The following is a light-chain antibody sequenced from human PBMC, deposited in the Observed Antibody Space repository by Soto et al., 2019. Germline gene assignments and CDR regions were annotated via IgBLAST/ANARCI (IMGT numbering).Light chain of an antibody. J-gene: IGLJ2*01. V-gene: IGLV1-40*01. CDR2: GNS. CDR1: SSNIGAGYD. Sequence: QTVVTQPPSVSGAPGQRVTISCTGSSSNIGAGYDVNWYQQLPGTAPKLLIYGNSNRPSGVPDRFSGSKSGTSASLAITGLQAEDEADYYCQSYDSSLDVVFGGGTKLTVL. CDR3: QSYDSSLDVV.